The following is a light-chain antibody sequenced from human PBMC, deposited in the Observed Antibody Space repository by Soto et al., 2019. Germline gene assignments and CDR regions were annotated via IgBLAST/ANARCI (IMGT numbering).Light chain of an antibody. J-gene: IGKJ1*01. V-gene: IGKV3-20*01. CDR3: QQYGSSSWT. Sequence: EIVLTQSPGTLSLSPGERATLSCRASQSVSNNYLAWYQQKPGQAPRLLIYGASSRATGIPDRFSGSGSGTDFTLTISRLEPGDFAVYYCQQYGSSSWTFGQGTKVDIK. CDR1: QSVSNNY. CDR2: GAS.